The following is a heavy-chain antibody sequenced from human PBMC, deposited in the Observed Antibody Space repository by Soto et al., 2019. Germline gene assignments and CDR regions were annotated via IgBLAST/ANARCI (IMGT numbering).Heavy chain of an antibody. D-gene: IGHD2-2*01. V-gene: IGHV5-10-1*01. CDR1: GDSFARYL. Sequence: WESLRITSTGAGDSFARYLISWVRQMPGKGLEWMGRIDPSDSYTNYSPSFQGHVTISADKSISTAYLQWSSLKASDTAMYYCARLGVVPAATQDYYYYGMEVWGQGTTVTVSS. CDR2: IDPSDSYT. CDR3: ARLGVVPAATQDYYYYGMEV. J-gene: IGHJ6*02.